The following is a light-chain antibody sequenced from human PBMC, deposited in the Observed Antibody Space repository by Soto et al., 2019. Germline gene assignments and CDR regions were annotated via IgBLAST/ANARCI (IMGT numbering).Light chain of an antibody. CDR1: QSLLHSNGYNY. Sequence: DIVMTQSPLSLPVTPGEPASISCRSSQSLLHSNGYNYLDWYLQKPGQSPQLLIYLGSNRASGVPDGFGGSGSGTDFTLKISRVEAEDVGVYYCMQPLQSWTFGQGTKVEIK. CDR3: MQPLQSWT. J-gene: IGKJ1*01. CDR2: LGS. V-gene: IGKV2-28*01.